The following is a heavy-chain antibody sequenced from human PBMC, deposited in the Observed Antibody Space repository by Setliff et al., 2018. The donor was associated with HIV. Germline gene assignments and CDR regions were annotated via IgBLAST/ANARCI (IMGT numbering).Heavy chain of an antibody. J-gene: IGHJ6*02. CDR3: ARDKWFGTEIVGYYYYGMDV. CDR2: FYTSGST. CDR1: GGSISSGSYY. V-gene: IGHV4-61*02. D-gene: IGHD3-10*01. Sequence: PSETLSLTCTVSGGSISSGSYYWSWVRQPAGKGLEWIGRFYTSGSTNYNPSLKSRVTISVDTSKNQFSLKLSSVTAADTAVYYCARDKWFGTEIVGYYYYGMDVWGQGTTVTVSS.